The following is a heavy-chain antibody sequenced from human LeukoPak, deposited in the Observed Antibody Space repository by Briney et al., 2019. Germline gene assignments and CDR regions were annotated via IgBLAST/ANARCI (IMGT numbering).Heavy chain of an antibody. D-gene: IGHD5-18*01. CDR1: GYTFTSYY. CDR2: INPSGGST. V-gene: IGHV1-46*01. CDR3: ARDLKGYGDTVYGYYYYYGMDV. Sequence: ASVKVSCKASGYTFTSYYMHWVRQAPGQGLEWMGIINPSGGSTSYAQKFQGRVTVTRDTSTSTVYMELSSLRSEDTAVYYCARDLKGYGDTVYGYYYYYGMDVWGQGTTVTVSS. J-gene: IGHJ6*02.